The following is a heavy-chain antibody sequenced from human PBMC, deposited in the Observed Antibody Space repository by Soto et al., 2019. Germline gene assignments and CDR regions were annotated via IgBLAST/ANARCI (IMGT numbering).Heavy chain of an antibody. D-gene: IGHD2-15*01. J-gene: IGHJ4*02. CDR3: ARDQVAPSDY. V-gene: IGHV3-48*01. Sequence: GGSLRISCAASGFTFSSYSMNWVRQAPGKGLEWVSYISSSSSTIYYADSVKGRFTISRDNAKNSLYLQMNSLRAEDTAVYYCARDQVAPSDYWGQGTLVTVSS. CDR1: GFTFSSYS. CDR2: ISSSSSTI.